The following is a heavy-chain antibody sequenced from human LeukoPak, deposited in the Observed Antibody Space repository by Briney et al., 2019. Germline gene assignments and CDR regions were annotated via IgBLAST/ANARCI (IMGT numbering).Heavy chain of an antibody. CDR3: ATLAAAGLSYDY. V-gene: IGHV1-69*13. CDR2: IIPIFGTA. CDR1: GGTFSSYA. J-gene: IGHJ4*02. Sequence: GASVKVSCKASGGTFSSYAISWVRQAPGQGLEWMGGIIPIFGTANYAQKLQGRVTITADESPSTAYMELSSLRSEDTAVYYCATLAAAGLSYDYWGQGTLVTVSS. D-gene: IGHD6-13*01.